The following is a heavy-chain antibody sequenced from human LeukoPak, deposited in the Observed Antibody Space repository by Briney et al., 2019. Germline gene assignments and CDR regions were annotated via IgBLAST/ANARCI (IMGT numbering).Heavy chain of an antibody. CDR3: ARNNPSYSSSSPVRPRRGPVDY. CDR1: GYTFTGYY. D-gene: IGHD6-6*01. J-gene: IGHJ4*02. CDR2: INPNSGGT. Sequence: GASVKVSCKASGYTFTGYYMHWVRQAPGQGLEWMGWINPNSGGTNYAQKFQGRVTMTRDTSISTAYMELSRLRSDDTAVYYCARNNPSYSSSSPVRPRRGPVDYWGQGTLVTVSS. V-gene: IGHV1-2*02.